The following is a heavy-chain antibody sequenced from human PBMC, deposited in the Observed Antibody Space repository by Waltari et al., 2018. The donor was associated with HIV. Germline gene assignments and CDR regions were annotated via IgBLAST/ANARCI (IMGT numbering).Heavy chain of an antibody. V-gene: IGHV3-74*01. CDR2: MSTDGNSV. D-gene: IGHD3-22*01. CDR1: GFTFSRYW. CDR3: ARGSGYYYFDY. J-gene: IGHJ4*02. Sequence: EVQLVASGGGLVQPGGPLRLSCAASGFTFSRYWLHWVRQVPGKGLEWILGMSTDGNSVRSADSVKGRFTISRDNTKNTLYLQMNSLRVEDTAVYYCARGSGYYYFDYWGQGTRVTVSS.